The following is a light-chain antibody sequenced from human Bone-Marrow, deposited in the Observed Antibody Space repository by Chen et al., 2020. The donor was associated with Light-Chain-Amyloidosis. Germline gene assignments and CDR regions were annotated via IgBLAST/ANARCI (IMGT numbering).Light chain of an antibody. V-gene: IGLV3-21*02. J-gene: IGLJ3*02. Sequence: SYVLTQPSSVSVAPGPTATIACGGNNIGSTSVHWYQQTPGQAPLLVVYDDSDRPSGIPERLSGSNSGNTATLTISRVEAGDEADYSCQVWDRSSDRPVFGGGTKLTVL. CDR3: QVWDRSSDRPV. CDR2: DDS. CDR1: NIGSTS.